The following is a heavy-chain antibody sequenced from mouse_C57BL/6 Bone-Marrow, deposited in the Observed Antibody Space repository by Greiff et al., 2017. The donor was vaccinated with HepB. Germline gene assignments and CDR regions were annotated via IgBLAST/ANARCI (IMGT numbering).Heavy chain of an antibody. J-gene: IGHJ4*01. CDR3: ARKSYDYGRDYYAMDY. CDR2: INPSNGGT. Sequence: VKLQQPGTELVKPGASVKLSCKASGYTFTSYWMHWVKQRPGQGLEWIGNINPSNGGTNYNEKFKSKATLTVDKSSSTAYMQLSSLTSEDSAVYYCARKSYDYGRDYYAMDYWGQGTSVTVSS. V-gene: IGHV1-53*01. D-gene: IGHD2-4*01. CDR1: GYTFTSYW.